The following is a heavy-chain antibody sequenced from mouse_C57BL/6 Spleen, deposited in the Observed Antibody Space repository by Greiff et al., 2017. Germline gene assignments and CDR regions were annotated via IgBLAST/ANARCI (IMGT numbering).Heavy chain of an antibody. CDR3: AREAYYYGSSFYAMDY. V-gene: IGHV5-4*01. D-gene: IGHD1-1*01. J-gene: IGHJ4*01. Sequence: EVQLVESGGGLVKPGGSLKLSCAASGFTFSSYAMSWVRQTPEKRLEWVATISDGGSYTYYPDNVKGRFTISRDNAKNNLSLQMRHLKSEDTAMYYCAREAYYYGSSFYAMDYWGQGTSVTVSS. CDR2: ISDGGSYT. CDR1: GFTFSSYA.